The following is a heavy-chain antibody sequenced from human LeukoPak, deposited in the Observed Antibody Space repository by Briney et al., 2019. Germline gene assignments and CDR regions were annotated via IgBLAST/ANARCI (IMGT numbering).Heavy chain of an antibody. D-gene: IGHD6-19*01. V-gene: IGHV4-59*01. Sequence: PSETLSLTCTVSGGSISSYYWSWIRQPPGKGLEWIGYIYYSGSTNYNPSLKSRVTISVDTSKNQFSLKLSSVTAADTAVYYCARAPAGAPLGYFDYWGQGTLVTVSS. CDR1: GGSISSYY. CDR2: IYYSGST. J-gene: IGHJ4*02. CDR3: ARAPAGAPLGYFDY.